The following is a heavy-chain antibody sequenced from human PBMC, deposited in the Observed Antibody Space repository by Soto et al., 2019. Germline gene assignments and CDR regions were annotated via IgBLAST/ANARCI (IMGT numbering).Heavy chain of an antibody. J-gene: IGHJ6*02. CDR3: ARADRTLVTSYSLDV. D-gene: IGHD2-21*02. Sequence: SETLSLTCAVYGGSFSGYYWTWIRQPPGKGLEWIGEINHSGTINFNPSLKSRLTISLDTSKKHFSLKLSSVTDADTAAYYCARADRTLVTSYSLDVWGQGTTVTV. CDR2: INHSGTI. V-gene: IGHV4-34*01. CDR1: GGSFSGYY.